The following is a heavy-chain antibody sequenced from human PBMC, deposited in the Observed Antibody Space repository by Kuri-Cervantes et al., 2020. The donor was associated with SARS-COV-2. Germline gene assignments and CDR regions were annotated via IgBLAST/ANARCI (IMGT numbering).Heavy chain of an antibody. CDR2: ISGSGGST. CDR1: GFTFRSYA. V-gene: IGHV3-23*01. D-gene: IGHD3-3*01. CDR3: ARLHDPPYYDFWSGSDFDY. Sequence: GGSLRLSCAASGFTFRSYAMSWVRQAPGKGLDWASAISGSGGSTYYADSVKGRFTISRDNSKNTLYLQMNSLRAEDTAVYYCARLHDPPYYDFWSGSDFDYWGQGTLVTVSS. J-gene: IGHJ4*02.